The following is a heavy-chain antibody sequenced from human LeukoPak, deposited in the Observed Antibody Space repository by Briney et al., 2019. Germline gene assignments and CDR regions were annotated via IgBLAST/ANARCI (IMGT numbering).Heavy chain of an antibody. D-gene: IGHD6-13*01. CDR3: ARAYSSSWESYYYYTDV. V-gene: IGHV3-20*01. Sequence: GGSLRLSCAASGFTFDDYGMSWVRQAPGKGLEWVSGINWNGGSTGYADSVKGRFTISRDNAKNSLYLQMNSLRAEDTALYHCARAYSSSWESYYYYTDVWGKGTTVTVSS. J-gene: IGHJ6*03. CDR2: INWNGGST. CDR1: GFTFDDYG.